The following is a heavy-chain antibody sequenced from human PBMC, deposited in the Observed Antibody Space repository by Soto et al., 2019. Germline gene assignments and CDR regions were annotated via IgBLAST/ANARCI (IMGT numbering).Heavy chain of an antibody. CDR3: ARDFRGSYLFDY. J-gene: IGHJ4*02. CDR1: GYTFSSYT. D-gene: IGHD1-26*01. V-gene: IGHV1-69*04. CDR2: IIPILGIA. Sequence: ASVKVSCKASGYTFSSYTISWVRQAPGQGLEWMGRIIPILGIANYAQKFQGRVTITADKSTSTAYMELSSLRSEDTAVYYCARDFRGSYLFDYWGQGTLVTVSS.